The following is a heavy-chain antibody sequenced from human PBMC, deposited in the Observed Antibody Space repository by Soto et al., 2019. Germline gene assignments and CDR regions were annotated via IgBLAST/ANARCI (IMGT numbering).Heavy chain of an antibody. CDR1: GFTFSSYG. CDR3: AREGYGGGMDV. CDR2: IWYDGSNK. V-gene: IGHV3-33*01. D-gene: IGHD2-15*01. Sequence: QVQLVESGGGVVQPGRSLRLSCAASGFTFSSYGMHWLRQAPGTGLVWVAVIWYDGSNKYYADSVKGRFPISRDNSKNTLYLQMNSPRAEDTAVYYCAREGYGGGMDVWGQGTTVTVSS. J-gene: IGHJ6*02.